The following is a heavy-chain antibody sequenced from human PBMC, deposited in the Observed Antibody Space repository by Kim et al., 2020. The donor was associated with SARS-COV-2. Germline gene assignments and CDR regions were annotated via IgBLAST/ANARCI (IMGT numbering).Heavy chain of an antibody. CDR1: GGSISSYY. CDR3: ARVKLHITIFGVVTPKDDAFDI. Sequence: SETLSLTCTVSGGSISSYYWSWIRQPPGKGLEWIGYIYYSGSTNYNPSLKSRVTISVDTSKNQFSLKLSSVTAADTAVYYCARVKLHITIFGVVTPKDDAFDIWGQGTMVTVSS. J-gene: IGHJ3*02. V-gene: IGHV4-59*13. D-gene: IGHD3-3*01. CDR2: IYYSGST.